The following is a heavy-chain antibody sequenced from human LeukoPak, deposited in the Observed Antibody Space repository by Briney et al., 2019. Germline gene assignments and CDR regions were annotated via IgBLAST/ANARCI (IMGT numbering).Heavy chain of an antibody. D-gene: IGHD2-2*01. CDR3: ARLYCSSTSCYYTPHDAFDI. CDR1: GFTFSSYW. J-gene: IGHJ3*02. CDR2: IKQDGSEK. V-gene: IGHV3-7*01. Sequence: GGSLRLSCAASGFTFSSYWMSWVRQAPGKGLEWVANIKQDGSEKYYVDSVKGRFTISRDNAKNSLYLQMNSLRAEDTAVYYCARLYCSSTSCYYTPHDAFDIWGQGTMVTVSS.